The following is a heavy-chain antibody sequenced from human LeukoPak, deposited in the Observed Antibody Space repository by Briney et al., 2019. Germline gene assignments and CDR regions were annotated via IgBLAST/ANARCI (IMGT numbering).Heavy chain of an antibody. CDR2: ISYDGSYK. J-gene: IGHJ6*03. CDR3: ARARYREINYAYAGGFYYMDV. Sequence: GGSLRLSCAASAFTFSSYAMHWVRQAPGKGLEWVAVISYDGSYKYYADSMKGRFTISRDNSKNTLYLQMNSLRAEDTAVYYCARARYREINYAYAGGFYYMDVWGKGTTVTVSS. V-gene: IGHV3-30*04. CDR1: AFTFSSYA. D-gene: IGHD1-26*01.